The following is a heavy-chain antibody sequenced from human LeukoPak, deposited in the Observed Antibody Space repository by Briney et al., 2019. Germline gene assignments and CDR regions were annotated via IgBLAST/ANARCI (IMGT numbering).Heavy chain of an antibody. V-gene: IGHV4-4*09. CDR1: GGSISSYY. CDR2: IYTSGST. CDR3: ARHSGEMATIAYYYMDV. D-gene: IGHD5-24*01. Sequence: SETLSLTCTVSGGSISSYYWSWIRQPPGKGLEWIGYIYTSGSTNYNPSLKSRVTISVGTSKNQFSLKLSSVTAADTAVYYCARHSGEMATIAYYYMDVWGKGTTVTVSS. J-gene: IGHJ6*03.